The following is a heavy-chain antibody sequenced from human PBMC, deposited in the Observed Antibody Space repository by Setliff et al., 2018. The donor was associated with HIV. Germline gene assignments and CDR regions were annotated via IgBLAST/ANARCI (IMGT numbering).Heavy chain of an antibody. CDR1: GYTFTNYY. D-gene: IGHD3-22*01. Sequence: ASVKVSCKASGYTFTNYYIHWVRQAPGQGLEWMGLINPRGGRTSYAQKFQGRLTMTRDTSRSTVYMELICLRSEDTAVYYCARCYYDSSGPTDAFDIWGQGTVVTVSS. CDR2: INPRGGRT. V-gene: IGHV1-46*01. CDR3: ARCYYDSSGPTDAFDI. J-gene: IGHJ3*02.